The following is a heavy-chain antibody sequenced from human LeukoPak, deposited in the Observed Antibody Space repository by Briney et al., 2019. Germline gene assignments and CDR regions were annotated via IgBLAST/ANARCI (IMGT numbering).Heavy chain of an antibody. CDR2: ISSSSSYI. CDR1: GFTFSSYS. Sequence: GGSLRLSCAPSGFTFSSYSTNWVRQAPGKGREWVSYISSSSSYIYYADSVKGRFTISRDNAKNSLYLQMNSLRAEDTAVYYCARQGGDCYPPCFDYWGQGTLVTVSS. D-gene: IGHD2-21*02. CDR3: ARQGGDCYPPCFDY. V-gene: IGHV3-21*01. J-gene: IGHJ4*02.